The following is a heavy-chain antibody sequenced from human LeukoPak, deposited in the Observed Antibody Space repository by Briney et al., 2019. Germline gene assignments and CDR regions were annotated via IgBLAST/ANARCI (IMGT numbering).Heavy chain of an antibody. CDR2: INPSVGST. CDR1: GYNFISYY. D-gene: IGHD2-8*01. J-gene: IGHJ6*02. V-gene: IGHV1-46*01. Sequence: ASVKVSCKASGYNFISYYMHWVRQAPGQGLEWMGIINPSVGSTIYAQKFQDRVTMTRDTSTSTVYMELSSLKSEDTAVYYCAREDVVLVDAVRYYYYGMDVWGQGTTVTVSS. CDR3: AREDVVLVDAVRYYYYGMDV.